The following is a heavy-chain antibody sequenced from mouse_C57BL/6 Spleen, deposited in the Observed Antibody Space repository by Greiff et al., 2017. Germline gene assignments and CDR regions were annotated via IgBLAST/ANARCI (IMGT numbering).Heavy chain of an antibody. CDR3: AMCYDGYYDYAMDY. D-gene: IGHD2-3*01. CDR2: ISSGSSTI. CDR1: GFTFSDYG. V-gene: IGHV5-17*01. Sequence: EVQGVESGGGLVKPGGSLKLSCAASGFTFSDYGMHWVRQAPEKGLEWVAYISSGSSTIYYADTVKGRFTITRDHAKNTLFLQMTSLSSEDTAMYYCAMCYDGYYDYAMDYWGQGTSVTVSS. J-gene: IGHJ4*01.